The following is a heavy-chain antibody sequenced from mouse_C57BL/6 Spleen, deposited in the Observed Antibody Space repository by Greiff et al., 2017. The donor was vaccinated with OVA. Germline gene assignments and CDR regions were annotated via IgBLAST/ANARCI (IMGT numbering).Heavy chain of an antibody. D-gene: IGHD1-1*01. V-gene: IGHV1-81*01. CDR3: ARGGTTVVDAWFAY. Sequence: QVHVKQSGAELARPGASVKLSCKASGYTFTSYGISWVKQRTGQGLEWIGEIYPRSGNTYYNEKFKGKATLTADKSSSTAYMELRSLTSEDSAVYFCARGGTTVVDAWFAYWGQGTLVTVSA. J-gene: IGHJ3*01. CDR1: GYTFTSYG. CDR2: IYPRSGNT.